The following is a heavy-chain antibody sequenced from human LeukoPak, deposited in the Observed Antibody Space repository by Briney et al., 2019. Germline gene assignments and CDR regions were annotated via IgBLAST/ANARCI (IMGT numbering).Heavy chain of an antibody. CDR1: GYTFTSYA. CDR3: AKSWSGYLNWFDP. Sequence: ASVKVSCKASGYTFTSYAISWVRQAPGQGLEWMGGIIPIFGTANYAQKFQGRVTITADESTSTAYMELSSLRSEDTAVYYCAKSWSGYLNWFDPWGQGTLVTVS. CDR2: IIPIFGTA. J-gene: IGHJ5*02. D-gene: IGHD3-3*01. V-gene: IGHV1-69*13.